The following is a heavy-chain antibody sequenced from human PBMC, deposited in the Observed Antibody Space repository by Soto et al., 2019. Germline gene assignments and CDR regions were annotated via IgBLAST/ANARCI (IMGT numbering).Heavy chain of an antibody. D-gene: IGHD5-12*01. CDR3: ARGQEAIVANH. CDR1: GGSFSGYY. Sequence: SETLSLTCAVYGGSFSGYYWSWIRQPPGKGLEWIGEIKDGGKTNYSPSLKRRVTISADTSKNQFSLKLNFVTAADTAVYYCARGQEAIVANHWDHGTLVTVSS. CDR2: IKDGGKT. J-gene: IGHJ5*02. V-gene: IGHV4-34*01.